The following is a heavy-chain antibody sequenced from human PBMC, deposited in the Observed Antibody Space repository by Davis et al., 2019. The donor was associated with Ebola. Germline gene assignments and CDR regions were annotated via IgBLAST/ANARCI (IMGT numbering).Heavy chain of an antibody. V-gene: IGHV4-34*01. Sequence: LSLTCAVYGGSFSGYYWSWIRQPPGKGLEWIGEINHSGSTNYNPSLKSRVTISVDTSKNQFSLKLSSVTAADTAVYYCARVLSGYYYYYMDVWGKGTTVTVSS. J-gene: IGHJ6*03. CDR1: GGSFSGYY. CDR2: INHSGST. CDR3: ARVLSGYYYYYMDV.